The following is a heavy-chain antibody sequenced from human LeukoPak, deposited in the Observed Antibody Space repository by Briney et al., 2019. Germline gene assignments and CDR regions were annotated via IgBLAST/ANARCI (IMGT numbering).Heavy chain of an antibody. CDR1: GFTFSDYY. Sequence: GGSLRLSCAASGFTFSDYYMSWIRQAPGKGLEWVSYISSSGSTIYYADSVKGRFTVSRDNAKNSLYLQMNSLRAEDTAVYYCARASAYNWNDEDYWGQRTLVTVSS. CDR3: ARASAYNWNDEDY. D-gene: IGHD1-20*01. CDR2: ISSSGSTI. V-gene: IGHV3-11*04. J-gene: IGHJ4*02.